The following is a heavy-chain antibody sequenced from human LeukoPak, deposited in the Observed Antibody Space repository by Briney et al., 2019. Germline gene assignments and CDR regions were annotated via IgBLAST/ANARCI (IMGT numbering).Heavy chain of an antibody. CDR3: AREEWWFDS. D-gene: IGHD2-8*01. CDR1: GFTFSR. Sequence: GGSLRLSCAASGFTFSRMGWVRQAPGKGLEWVANIKYDGSEKQYVDSVKGRFTISRDNAKNSLYLQMNSPRADDTAVYYCAREEWWFDSWGQGTLVTVSS. J-gene: IGHJ5*01. CDR2: IKYDGSEK. V-gene: IGHV3-7*01.